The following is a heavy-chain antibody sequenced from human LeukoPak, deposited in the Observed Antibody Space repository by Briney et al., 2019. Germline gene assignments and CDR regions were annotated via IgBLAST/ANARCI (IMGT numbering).Heavy chain of an antibody. Sequence: ASVKVSCKASGYTFTGYYMHWVRQAPGQGLEWMGWINPNSGGTNYAQKFQGRVTMTRDTSISTAYMELSRLRSDDTAVYYCARMFGEMATMVVAFDIWGQGTMVTVSS. CDR3: ARMFGEMATMVVAFDI. V-gene: IGHV1-2*02. CDR2: INPNSGGT. D-gene: IGHD5-24*01. CDR1: GYTFTGYY. J-gene: IGHJ3*02.